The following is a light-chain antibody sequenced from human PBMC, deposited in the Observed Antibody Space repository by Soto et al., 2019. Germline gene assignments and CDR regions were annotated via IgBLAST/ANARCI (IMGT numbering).Light chain of an antibody. CDR3: QQSGSSPPVA. CDR2: GAS. CDR1: QSVGSRS. Sequence: GLTKSPGTLSLSPGARATFFCGASQSVGSRSLPWYQQKPAQAPRLLICGASNRATGIADRFSGSGSGTDFTLTISRLEPEDFAVYYCQQSGSSPPVAFGGGTKVDI. J-gene: IGKJ4*01. V-gene: IGKV3-20*01.